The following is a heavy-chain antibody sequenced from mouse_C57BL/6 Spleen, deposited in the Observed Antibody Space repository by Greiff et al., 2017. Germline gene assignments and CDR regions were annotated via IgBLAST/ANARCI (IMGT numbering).Heavy chain of an antibody. V-gene: IGHV3-1*01. J-gene: IGHJ2*01. CDR1: GYSITSGYD. Sequence: DVQLQESGPGMVKPSQSLSLTCTVTGYSITSGYDWHWIRHFPGNKLEWMGYISYSGSTNYNPSLKSRISITHDTSKNHFFLKLNSVTTEDTATYYCARRGVKEYFDYWGQGTTLTVSS. D-gene: IGHD1-3*01. CDR3: ARRGVKEYFDY. CDR2: ISYSGST.